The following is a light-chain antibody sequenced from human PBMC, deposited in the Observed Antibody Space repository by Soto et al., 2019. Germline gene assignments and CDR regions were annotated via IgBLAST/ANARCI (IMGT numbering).Light chain of an antibody. CDR1: SSDVGGFNY. CDR3: SPFTTSNTWV. V-gene: IGLV2-14*01. Sequence: QSAQPQPASVSGSPGQSITISCTGTSSDVGGFNYVSWYQQYPGEAPKLLIYEVSNRPSGVSSRFSGSKSGNTASLTISGLQADDEGDYYCSPFTTSNTWVFGGGTKVTVL. CDR2: EVS. J-gene: IGLJ3*02.